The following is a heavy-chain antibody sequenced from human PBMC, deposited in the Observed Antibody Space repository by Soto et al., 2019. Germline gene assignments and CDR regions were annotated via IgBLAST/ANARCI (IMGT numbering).Heavy chain of an antibody. V-gene: IGHV4-59*01. CDR2: IYYSGST. D-gene: IGHD4-17*01. Sequence: SETLSLTCTVSGGSISSYYWSWIRQPPGKGLEWIGYIYYSGSTNYNPSLKSRVTISVDTSKNQFSLKLSSVTAADTAVYYCARGVTTVTKHYYYYMDVWGKGTTVTVSS. CDR3: ARGVTTVTKHYYYYMDV. CDR1: GGSISSYY. J-gene: IGHJ6*03.